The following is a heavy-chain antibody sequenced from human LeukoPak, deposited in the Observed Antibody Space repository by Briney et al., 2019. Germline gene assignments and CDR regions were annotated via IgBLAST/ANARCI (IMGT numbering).Heavy chain of an antibody. V-gene: IGHV4-59*08. Sequence: SETLSLTCAVYGGSFSGYYWSWIRQPPGKGLEWIGYIYYSGSTNYNPSLKSRVTISVDTSKNQFSLKLSSVTAADTAVYYCARHIGDYNLFDYWGQGTLVTVSS. CDR2: IYYSGST. CDR1: GGSFSGYY. CDR3: ARHIGDYNLFDY. J-gene: IGHJ4*02. D-gene: IGHD4-17*01.